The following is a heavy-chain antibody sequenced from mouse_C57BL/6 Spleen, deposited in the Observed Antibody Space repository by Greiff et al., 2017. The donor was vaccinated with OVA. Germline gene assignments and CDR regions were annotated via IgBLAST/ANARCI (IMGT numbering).Heavy chain of an antibody. V-gene: IGHV1-52*01. CDR1: GYTFTSYW. CDR3: ARESIYGYDGAY. D-gene: IGHD2-2*01. CDR2: IDPSDSET. J-gene: IGHJ3*01. Sequence: QVQLQQPGAELVRPGSSVKLSCKASGYTFTSYWMHWVKQRPIQGLEWIGNIDPSDSETHYNQKFKDKATLTVDKSSSTAYMQLSSLTSEDSAVYYCARESIYGYDGAYWGQGTLVTVSA.